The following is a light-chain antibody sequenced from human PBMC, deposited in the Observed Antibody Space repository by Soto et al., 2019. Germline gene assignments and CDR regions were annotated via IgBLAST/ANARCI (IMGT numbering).Light chain of an antibody. CDR3: SSYTSSSTL. J-gene: IGLJ1*01. V-gene: IGLV2-14*01. CDR1: SSDVGSYNY. Sequence: QSVLTQPASVSGSPGQSSTISCTGTSSDVGSYNYVSWYQQHPGKDPELIIDEVSDRPSGISSRFSGSKTGNTASLTISGLQTEDEADYYCSSYTSSSTLFGTGTKVTVL. CDR2: EVS.